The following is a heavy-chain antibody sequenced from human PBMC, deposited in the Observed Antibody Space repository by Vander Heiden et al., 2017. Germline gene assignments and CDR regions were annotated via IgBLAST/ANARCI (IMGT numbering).Heavy chain of an antibody. V-gene: IGHV3-23*01. J-gene: IGHJ4*02. CDR3: AKGAVYDSNNYYLRFED. D-gene: IGHD3-22*01. Sequence: EVQLLESGGGVVQLGGSLRLSCAAPGITSKNYAMSWVRQATGKGLDWVAAISSNGLSIYYPDSVKGRFTISRDNSRNTLYLQMSSLSADDAAVYFCAKGAVYDSNNYYLRFEDWGQGALVRVSS. CDR1: GITSKNYA. CDR2: ISSNGLSI.